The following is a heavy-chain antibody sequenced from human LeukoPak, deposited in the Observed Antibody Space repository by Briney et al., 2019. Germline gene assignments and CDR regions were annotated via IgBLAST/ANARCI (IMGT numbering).Heavy chain of an antibody. D-gene: IGHD3-22*01. CDR1: GYTFTSYG. V-gene: IGHV1-18*01. Sequence: GASVKVSCKASGYTFTSYGISWVRQAPGQGLEWMGWISAYNGNTNYAQKLQGRVTMTTDTSTSTAYMELRSLRSDDTAVYYCARGHYYDSSGVGYFDYWGQGTLVTVSS. J-gene: IGHJ4*02. CDR2: ISAYNGNT. CDR3: ARGHYYDSSGVGYFDY.